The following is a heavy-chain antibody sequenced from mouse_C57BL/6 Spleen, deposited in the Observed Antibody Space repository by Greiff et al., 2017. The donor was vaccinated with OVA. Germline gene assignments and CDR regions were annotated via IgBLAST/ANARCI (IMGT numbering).Heavy chain of an antibody. J-gene: IGHJ3*01. Sequence: EVQLQQSGPELVKPGASVKISCKASGYTFTDYYMNWVKQSHGKSLEWIGDINPNNGGTSYNQKFKGKATLTVYKSSSTAYMELRSLTSEDSAVYYCARSGPWFAYWGQGTLVTVSA. CDR2: INPNNGGT. D-gene: IGHD3-1*01. CDR3: ARSGPWFAY. V-gene: IGHV1-26*01. CDR1: GYTFTDYY.